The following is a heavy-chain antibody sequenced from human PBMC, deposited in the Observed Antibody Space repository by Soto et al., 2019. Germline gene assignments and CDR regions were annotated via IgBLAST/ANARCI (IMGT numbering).Heavy chain of an antibody. Sequence: GWSLRLSFEAPGFTFSTYLMSWVRPAPGKGLEWVAPIRQKGSETHYLDPVKGRFHILRENAQNNGSLQMKSLRGEDTALYYCARGCRRPTCPYYFDCWGQGAMGTVSS. V-gene: IGHV3-7*01. CDR3: ARGCRRPTCPYYFDC. D-gene: IGHD6-6*01. J-gene: IGHJ4*02. CDR1: GFTFSTYL. CDR2: IRQKGSET.